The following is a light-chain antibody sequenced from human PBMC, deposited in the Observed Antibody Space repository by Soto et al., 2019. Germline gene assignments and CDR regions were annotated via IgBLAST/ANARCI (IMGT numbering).Light chain of an antibody. Sequence: QSALTQPASVSGSPGQSITISCTGTSSDVGGYNYVSWYQQHPGKAPKFIIYEVSNRPSGVSNRFSGSKSGNTASLTISGLQAEDEADYYCSSYTSSVSDVFGTGTKLTVL. V-gene: IGLV2-14*01. CDR3: SSYTSSVSDV. CDR1: SSDVGGYNY. J-gene: IGLJ1*01. CDR2: EVS.